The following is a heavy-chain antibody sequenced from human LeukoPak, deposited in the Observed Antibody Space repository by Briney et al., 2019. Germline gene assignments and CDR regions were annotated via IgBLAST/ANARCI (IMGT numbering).Heavy chain of an antibody. D-gene: IGHD2-2*01. CDR2: IYTSGST. J-gene: IGHJ6*03. CDR1: GGSISSYY. CDR3: ARDRAVGRYCSSTSCYGVGYMDV. V-gene: IGHV4-4*07. Sequence: PSETLSLTCTVSGGSISSYYWSWIRQPAGKELEWIGRIYTSGSTNYNPSLKSRITMSVDTSKKQFSLKLSSVTAADTAVYYCARDRAVGRYCSSTSCYGVGYMDVWGKGTAVTVSS.